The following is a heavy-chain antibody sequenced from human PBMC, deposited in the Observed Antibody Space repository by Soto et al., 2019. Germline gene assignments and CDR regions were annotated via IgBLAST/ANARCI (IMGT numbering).Heavy chain of an antibody. V-gene: IGHV3-48*02. Sequence: RGSLRLSCAASGFTFSSYSMNWVRQAPGKGLEWVSYISSSSSTIYYADSVKGRFTISRDNAKNSLYLQMNSLRDEDTAVYYCAREESSSSSPHFDYWGQGTLVTVSS. D-gene: IGHD6-6*01. CDR2: ISSSSSTI. J-gene: IGHJ4*02. CDR3: AREESSSSSPHFDY. CDR1: GFTFSSYS.